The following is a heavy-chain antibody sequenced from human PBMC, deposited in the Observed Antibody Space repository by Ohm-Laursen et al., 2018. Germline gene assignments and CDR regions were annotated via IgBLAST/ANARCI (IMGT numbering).Heavy chain of an antibody. V-gene: IGHV3-9*01. CDR2: VSWNSNYV. CDR1: GFTFGDYA. Sequence: SLRLSCAASGFTFGDYAMHWVRQAPGKGLEWVSGVSWNSNYVGYADFVKGRVTISRDNAKNSLYLQMNSLRAEDTALYYCAKDSSGGYYGMHVWGQGTTVTVSS. CDR3: AKDSSGGYYGMHV. D-gene: IGHD3-10*01. J-gene: IGHJ6*02.